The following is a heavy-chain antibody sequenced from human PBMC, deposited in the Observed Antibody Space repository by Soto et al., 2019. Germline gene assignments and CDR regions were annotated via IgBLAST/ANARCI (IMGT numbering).Heavy chain of an antibody. Sequence: QVQLVQSGAEEKKPGASVKVSCKASGYTFTNYAMHWVRQAPGQRLEWMGWINAGNGNTKYPQKFQGRVTITRDTSASTAYMELSRLRSEDTAVYYCARSIVVVTALDYWGQGTLVTVSS. J-gene: IGHJ4*02. CDR3: ARSIVVVTALDY. V-gene: IGHV1-3*05. D-gene: IGHD2-21*02. CDR2: INAGNGNT. CDR1: GYTFTNYA.